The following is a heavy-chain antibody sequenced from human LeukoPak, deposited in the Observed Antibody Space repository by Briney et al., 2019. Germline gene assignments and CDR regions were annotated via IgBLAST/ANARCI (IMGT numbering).Heavy chain of an antibody. D-gene: IGHD3-16*02. V-gene: IGHV1-46*01. CDR1: GYTFTRHY. J-gene: IGHJ4*02. Sequence: ASVKVSCKASGYTFTRHYMHWVRQAPGQGLEWMGIINPSAGSTSYAQKFQGRVTMTRDTSTSTVYMELSSLRSEDTAVYYCARDHDYVWGSYRCLVYWGQGTLVTVSS. CDR3: ARDHDYVWGSYRCLVY. CDR2: INPSAGST.